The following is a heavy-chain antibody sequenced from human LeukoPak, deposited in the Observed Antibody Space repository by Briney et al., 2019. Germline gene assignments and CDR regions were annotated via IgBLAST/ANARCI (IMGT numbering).Heavy chain of an antibody. Sequence: GASVKVSCKASGYTFTSYGISRVRQAPGQGLEWMGWISAYNGNTNYAQKLQGRVTMTTDTSTSTAYMELRSLRSDDTAVYYCARDHYGDYSDYFDYWGQGTLVTVSS. CDR3: ARDHYGDYSDYFDY. J-gene: IGHJ4*02. CDR1: GYTFTSYG. V-gene: IGHV1-18*01. D-gene: IGHD4-17*01. CDR2: ISAYNGNT.